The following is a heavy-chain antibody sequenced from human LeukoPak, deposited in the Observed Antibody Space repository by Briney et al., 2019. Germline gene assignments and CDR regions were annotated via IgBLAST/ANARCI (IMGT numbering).Heavy chain of an antibody. V-gene: IGHV4-61*01. CDR2: IYYSGST. D-gene: IGHD3-3*01. Sequence: KPSETLSLTCAVSGYSISSGYYWSWIRQPPGKGLEWIGYIYYSGSTNYNPSLKSRVTISVDTSKNQFSLKLSSVTAADTAVYYCARGSLYYDFWSGYQDAFDIWGQGTMVTVSS. J-gene: IGHJ3*02. CDR1: GYSISSGYY. CDR3: ARGSLYYDFWSGYQDAFDI.